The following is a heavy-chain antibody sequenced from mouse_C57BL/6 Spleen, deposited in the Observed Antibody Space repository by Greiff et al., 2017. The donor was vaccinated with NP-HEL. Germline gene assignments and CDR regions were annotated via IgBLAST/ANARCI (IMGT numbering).Heavy chain of an antibody. CDR3: ARPRSTMVTDGAWFAY. CDR1: GYTFTGYW. D-gene: IGHD2-2*01. Sequence: VKLQQSGAELMKPGASVKLSCKATGYTFTGYWIEWVKQRPGHGLEWIGEILPGSGSTNYNEKFKGKATFTADTSSNTAYMQRSSLTTEDSAIYYCARPRSTMVTDGAWFAYWGEGTLVTVSA. V-gene: IGHV1-9*01. J-gene: IGHJ3*01. CDR2: ILPGSGST.